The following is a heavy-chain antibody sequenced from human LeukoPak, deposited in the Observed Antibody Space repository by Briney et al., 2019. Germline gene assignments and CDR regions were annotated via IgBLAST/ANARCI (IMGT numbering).Heavy chain of an antibody. CDR3: ASYEYSSSWGVKFDY. V-gene: IGHV1-18*01. CDR1: GYTFTSYG. CDR2: ISAYNGNT. J-gene: IGHJ4*02. Sequence: ASVKVSCKASGYTFTSYGISWVRQAPGQGLEWMGWISAYNGNTNYAQKLQGRVTMTTDTSTSTAYMELSSLRSEDTAVYYCASYEYSSSWGVKFDYWGQGTLVTVSS. D-gene: IGHD6-6*01.